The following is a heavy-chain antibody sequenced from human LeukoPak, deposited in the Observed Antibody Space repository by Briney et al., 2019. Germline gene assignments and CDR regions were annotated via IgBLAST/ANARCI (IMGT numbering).Heavy chain of an antibody. CDR2: INPSGGST. CDR1: GYTFTSDY. CDR3: ARVSGDSYGMDV. V-gene: IGHV1-46*01. Sequence: ASVKVSCKASGYTFTSDYIHWVRQAPGQGLEWMGIINPSGGSTRYTQKFQGRVTMTRGTSTSTVYMDLSSLRSDDTAVYYCARVSGDSYGMDVWGQGTTVTVSS. D-gene: IGHD3-10*01. J-gene: IGHJ6*02.